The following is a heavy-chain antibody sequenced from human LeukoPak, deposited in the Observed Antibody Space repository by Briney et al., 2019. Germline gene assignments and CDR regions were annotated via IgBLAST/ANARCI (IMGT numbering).Heavy chain of an antibody. J-gene: IGHJ4*02. CDR1: GYGFTSYW. Sequence: GESLKISCKASGYGFTSYWIVWVRQMPGEGLEWMGIIYPGDSNTRYSPSFQGQVTISADKSINTAYLQWSSLKASDTAMYYCARFGSRSLRTPHFDYWGQGTLVTVSS. CDR3: ARFGSRSLRTPHFDY. D-gene: IGHD3-16*01. V-gene: IGHV5-51*01. CDR2: IYPGDSNT.